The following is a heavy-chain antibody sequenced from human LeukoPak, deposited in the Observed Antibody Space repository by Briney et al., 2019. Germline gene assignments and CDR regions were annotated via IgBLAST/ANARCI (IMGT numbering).Heavy chain of an antibody. V-gene: IGHV3-48*03. CDR2: ISSSGSTI. Sequence: PGGSLRLSCAASGFTFSSYEMNWVRQAPGKGLEWVSYISSSGSTIYYADSVKGRFTISRDNAKNSLYLQMNSLRAEDTAVCYCARGYSYGPRDFDYWGQGTLVTVSS. D-gene: IGHD5-18*01. J-gene: IGHJ4*02. CDR1: GFTFSSYE. CDR3: ARGYSYGPRDFDY.